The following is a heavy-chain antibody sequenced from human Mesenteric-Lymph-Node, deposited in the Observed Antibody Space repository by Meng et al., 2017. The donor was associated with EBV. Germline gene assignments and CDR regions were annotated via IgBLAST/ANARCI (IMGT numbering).Heavy chain of an antibody. CDR1: VDAVNSGDYY. Sequence: QVMLSESGPGLVKPSETLSLICNVSVDAVNSGDYYWNWIRTSPGKGLEWIAYIYHGATANYTPSLKSRATISVDTSKNQFSLTLTSVTAADTAVYYCVGEKGGSIAPFDPWGQGTLVTVSS. D-gene: IGHD3-16*01. V-gene: IGHV4-61*08. CDR2: IYHGATA. J-gene: IGHJ5*02. CDR3: VGEKGGSIAPFDP.